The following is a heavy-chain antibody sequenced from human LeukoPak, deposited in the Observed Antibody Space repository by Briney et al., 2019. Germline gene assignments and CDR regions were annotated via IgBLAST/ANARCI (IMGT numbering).Heavy chain of an antibody. Sequence: GGSLRLSCAASGFTFSSYWMSWVRQAPGKGLEWVANIKQDGSEKYYVDSVKGRFTISRDNAKNSLYLQMNSLRAEDTAVYYCVSIIAVAGSYYFDYWGQGTLVTVSS. V-gene: IGHV3-7*01. D-gene: IGHD6-19*01. CDR2: IKQDGSEK. J-gene: IGHJ4*02. CDR1: GFTFSSYW. CDR3: VSIIAVAGSYYFDY.